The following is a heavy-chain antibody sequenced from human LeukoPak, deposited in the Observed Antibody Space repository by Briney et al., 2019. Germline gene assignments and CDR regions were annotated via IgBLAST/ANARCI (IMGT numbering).Heavy chain of an antibody. V-gene: IGHV1-2*02. CDR2: INPNSGGT. D-gene: IGHD3-3*01. CDR1: GYTFTGYY. CDR3: ARATPLRYYDFWSGTRWFDP. J-gene: IGHJ5*02. Sequence: GASVKVSCKASGYTFTGYYMHWVRQAPGQGLEWMGWINPNSGGTNYAQKFQGRVTMTRDTSISTAYMELSRLRSDDTAVYYCARATPLRYYDFWSGTRWFDPWGQGTLVTVFS.